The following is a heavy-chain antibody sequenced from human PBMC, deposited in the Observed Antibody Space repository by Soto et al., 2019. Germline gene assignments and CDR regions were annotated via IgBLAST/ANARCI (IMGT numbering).Heavy chain of an antibody. Sequence: VSCKASGYSFTDYHIHWVRQAPGQGLEWLGRINPKSGGTSTAQKFQGWVTMTTDTSISTASMELTRLTSDDTAIYYCARGDSTDCSNGVCSFFYNHDMDVWGKGTTVTSPQ. D-gene: IGHD2-8*01. J-gene: IGHJ6*04. CDR1: GYSFTDYH. CDR2: INPKSGGT. V-gene: IGHV1-2*04. CDR3: ARGDSTDCSNGVCSFFYNHDMDV.